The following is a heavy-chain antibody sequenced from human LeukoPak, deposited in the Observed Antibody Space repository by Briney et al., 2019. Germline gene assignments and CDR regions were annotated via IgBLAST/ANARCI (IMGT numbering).Heavy chain of an antibody. V-gene: IGHV4-61*01. Sequence: SETLSLTCTVSGGSVSSGNYYWSWIRQPPGKGLEWIGYIFYSGTTKYNPSLKSRVTISVDTSKNQFSLKVSSVTAADTAVYYCAREIITAGYYYYYMDVWGKGTTVTVSS. CDR1: GGSVSSGNYY. CDR2: IFYSGTT. CDR3: AREIITAGYYYYYMDV. J-gene: IGHJ6*03. D-gene: IGHD6-25*01.